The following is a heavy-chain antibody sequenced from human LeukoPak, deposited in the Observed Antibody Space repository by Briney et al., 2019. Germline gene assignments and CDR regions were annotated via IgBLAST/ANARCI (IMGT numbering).Heavy chain of an antibody. D-gene: IGHD5/OR15-5a*01. Sequence: GGSLRLSCAASGFTFSSYAMSWVRQAPGKGLEWVSAISGSGGSTYYADSVKGRFTISRDNSKNTLYLQMNSLRAEDTAVYYCARGTSVVGWLDPWGQGTLVTVSS. CDR1: GFTFSSYA. CDR2: ISGSGGST. J-gene: IGHJ5*02. V-gene: IGHV3-23*01. CDR3: ARGTSVVGWLDP.